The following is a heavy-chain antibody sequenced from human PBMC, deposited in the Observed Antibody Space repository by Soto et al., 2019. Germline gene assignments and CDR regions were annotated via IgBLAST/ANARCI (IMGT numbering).Heavy chain of an antibody. J-gene: IGHJ6*02. V-gene: IGHV1-2*02. CDR3: ARVISGYYPYYYYYGMDV. CDR2: INPNSGGT. D-gene: IGHD3-22*01. Sequence: ASVKVSCKASGYTFTGYYMHWVRQAPGQGLEWMGWINPNSGGTNYAQKFQGRVTMTRDTSISTAYMELSRLRSDDTAVYYCARVISGYYPYYYYYGMDVWGQGTTVTVSS. CDR1: GYTFTGYY.